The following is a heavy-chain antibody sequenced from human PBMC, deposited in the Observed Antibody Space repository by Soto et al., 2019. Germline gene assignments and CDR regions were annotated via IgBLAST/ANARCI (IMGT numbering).Heavy chain of an antibody. J-gene: IGHJ5*02. CDR2: INPNSGHT. V-gene: IGHV1-18*01. CDR3: ARGQVVNCDNWFDP. Sequence: QIQLLQSGAEVKRPGTSVKVSCQASGYTFTTYGIIWVRQAPGQGLEWMGWINPNSGHTNYAQNLQDRATMTTDTSTNTAYMELRSLRSDDTAVYFCARGQVVNCDNWFDPWGQGTLVTVSS. CDR1: GYTFTTYG. D-gene: IGHD3-22*01.